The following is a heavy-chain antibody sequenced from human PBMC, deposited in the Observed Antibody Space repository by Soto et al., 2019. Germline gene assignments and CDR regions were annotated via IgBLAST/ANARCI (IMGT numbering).Heavy chain of an antibody. V-gene: IGHV3-11*01. D-gene: IGHD5-12*01. CDR2: ISSSGTTI. CDR1: GFTFSDHY. Sequence: QVQLVESGGGLVKPGGSLRLSCAASGFTFSDHYMTWIRQAPGKGLEWVSYISSSGTTIDYADSVKGRFPISRDNAENSLYLQMNSLRADDTAVYYCARIGGYNLGYYFDFWGPGTLVTVSS. J-gene: IGHJ4*02. CDR3: ARIGGYNLGYYFDF.